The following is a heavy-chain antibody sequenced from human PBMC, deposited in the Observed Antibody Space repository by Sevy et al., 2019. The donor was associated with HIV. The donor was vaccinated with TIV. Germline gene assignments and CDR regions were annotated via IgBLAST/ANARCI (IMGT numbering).Heavy chain of an antibody. CDR1: GFTFSKYS. CDR2: LSFGCGEI. CDR3: AREGCTKPHDY. J-gene: IGHJ4*02. Sequence: GGSLRLSCAASGFTFSKYSMSWVRQPPGKGLEWVSTLSFGCGEINYADSVKGRFTISRDNSKSSVYLQMNNLRPADTAVYYCAREGCTKPHDYWCQGTLVTVSS. V-gene: IGHV3-23*01. D-gene: IGHD2-8*01.